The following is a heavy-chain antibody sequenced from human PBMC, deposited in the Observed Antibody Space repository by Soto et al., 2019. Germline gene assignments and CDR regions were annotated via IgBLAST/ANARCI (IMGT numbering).Heavy chain of an antibody. CDR3: ARGGEAWVPAAIGWFDP. Sequence: QVQLVQSGAEVKKPGASVKVSCKASGYTFTSYGISWVRQAPGQGLEWMGWISAYNGNTNYAQKLQGRVTMTTDTSTSTAYMELRSLRSDETAVYYGARGGEAWVPAAIGWFDPWGQGTLVTVSS. V-gene: IGHV1-18*01. CDR2: ISAYNGNT. J-gene: IGHJ5*02. D-gene: IGHD2-2*01. CDR1: GYTFTSYG.